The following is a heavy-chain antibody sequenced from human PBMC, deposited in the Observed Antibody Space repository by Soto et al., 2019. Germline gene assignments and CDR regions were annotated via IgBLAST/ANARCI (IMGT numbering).Heavy chain of an antibody. J-gene: IGHJ6*02. CDR3: ATDTEGYKGMEG. CDR1: CCTFTFDRYE. CDR2: ISSLGHTT. Sequence: RRLSWEAPCCTFTFDRYEMNWVRQAPGKGLEWVAYISSLGHTTYYADSVKGRFTISRDNAKNLLFLEMNTLSGEDTAVYYCATDTEGYKGMEGCGQGTTVTVSS. V-gene: IGHV3-48*03. D-gene: IGHD1-1*01.